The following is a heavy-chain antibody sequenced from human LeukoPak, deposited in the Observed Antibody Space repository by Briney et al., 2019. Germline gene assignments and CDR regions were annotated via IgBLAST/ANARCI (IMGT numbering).Heavy chain of an antibody. J-gene: IGHJ4*02. V-gene: IGHV4-59*01. Sequence: PSETLSLTCTVSGGSISSYYWSWIRQPPGKGLERIGYIYYSGSTNYNPSLKSRVTISVDTSKNQFSLKLSSVTAADTAVYYCARAGRAYSYGPFDYWGQGTLVTVSS. CDR1: GGSISSYY. CDR3: ARAGRAYSYGPFDY. CDR2: IYYSGST. D-gene: IGHD5-18*01.